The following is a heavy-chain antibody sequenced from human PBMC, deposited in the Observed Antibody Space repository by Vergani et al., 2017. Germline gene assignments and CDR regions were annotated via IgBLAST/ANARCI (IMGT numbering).Heavy chain of an antibody. CDR2: ISWNSGSI. CDR1: GFTFSSYA. CDR3: AREGDYSNYLDY. J-gene: IGHJ4*02. V-gene: IGHV3-9*01. D-gene: IGHD4-11*01. Sequence: EVQLLESGGGLVQPGGSLRLSCAASGFTFSSYAMHWVRQAPGKGLEWVSGISWNSGSIGYADSVKGRFTISRDNAKNSLYLQMNRLRAEDTAVYYCAREGDYSNYLDYWGQGTLVTVSS.